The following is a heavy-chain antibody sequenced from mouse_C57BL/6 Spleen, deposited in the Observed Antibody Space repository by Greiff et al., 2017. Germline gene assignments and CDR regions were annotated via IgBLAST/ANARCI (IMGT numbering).Heavy chain of an antibody. D-gene: IGHD1-1*01. V-gene: IGHV3-5*01. CDR3: AREEEDYYDSSYFDY. CDR1: GISITTGNYR. CDR2: IYYSGTI. J-gene: IGHJ2*01. Sequence: EVMLVESGPGLVKPSQTVFLTCTVTGISITTGNYRWSWIRQFPGNKLEWIGYIYYSGTITYNPSLTSRTTITRDTPKNQFFLEMNPLTAEDTATYYCAREEEDYYDSSYFDYWGQGTTLTVSS.